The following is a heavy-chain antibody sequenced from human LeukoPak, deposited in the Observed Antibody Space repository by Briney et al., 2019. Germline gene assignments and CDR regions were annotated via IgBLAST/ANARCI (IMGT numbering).Heavy chain of an antibody. D-gene: IGHD3-10*01. V-gene: IGHV1-18*01. CDR3: ARVSNYYALGSWNY. CDR2: ISGYNGNT. Sequence: ASVKVSCKASGYTFTSYGISWVRQAPGQGLEWMGWISGYNGNTNYAQKVQGRVTMTTDTSTSTAYMELRSLRSDDTAVYYCARVSNYYALGSWNYWGQGTLVTVSS. CDR1: GYTFTSYG. J-gene: IGHJ4*02.